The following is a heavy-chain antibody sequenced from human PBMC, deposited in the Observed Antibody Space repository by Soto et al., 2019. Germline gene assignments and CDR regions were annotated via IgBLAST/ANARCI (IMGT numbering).Heavy chain of an antibody. D-gene: IGHD2-21*02. CDR3: VQSRCGGDCLQSYASHSYYGLDV. Sequence: QITLKESGPTLVKPTQTLTLTCTFPGFSFSSIGEGVGWIRQPPGKALEWLALIYWDDDKRYSPSLKSRLTSSKDSPENQVVLTMTNLDPVDTATYYCVQSRCGGDCLQSYASHSYYGLDVWGQGTTVTVSS. CDR1: GFSFSSIGEG. V-gene: IGHV2-5*02. J-gene: IGHJ6*02. CDR2: IYWDDDK.